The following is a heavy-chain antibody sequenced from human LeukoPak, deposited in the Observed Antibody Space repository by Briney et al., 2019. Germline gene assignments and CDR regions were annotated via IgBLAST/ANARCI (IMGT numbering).Heavy chain of an antibody. J-gene: IGHJ4*02. Sequence: PSETLSLTCAVSGGSISRDGYSWSWIRQPPGKGLEWIGYIYHSGSTFYNPSLKSRVTIAVDRSKNQFSLELRSVTAADTAVYYCAGEIDFWSGYGYWGQGTLVTVSS. D-gene: IGHD3-3*01. V-gene: IGHV4-30-2*02. CDR1: GGSISRDGYS. CDR2: IYHSGST. CDR3: AGEIDFWSGYGY.